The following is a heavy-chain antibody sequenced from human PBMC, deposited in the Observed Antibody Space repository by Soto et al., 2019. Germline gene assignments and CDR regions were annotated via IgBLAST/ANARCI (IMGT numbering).Heavy chain of an antibody. J-gene: IGHJ3*01. V-gene: IGHV3-53*01. CDR3: ATWHEREHAYDV. CDR1: GLTISGKKY. D-gene: IGHD1-1*01. Sequence: DGQLVESGGGLIQPGESLRLSCAAFGLTISGKKYVAWVRQSPGQGLEWVSALYDVDGSFYADSVKGRFTTSSDSSKTTVYLQMNDLRPDDTAVYYCATWHEREHAYDVWGQGTTVTVSS. CDR2: LYDVDGS.